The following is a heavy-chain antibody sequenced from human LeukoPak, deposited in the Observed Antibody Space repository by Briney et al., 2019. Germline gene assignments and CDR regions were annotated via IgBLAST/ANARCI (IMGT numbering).Heavy chain of an antibody. V-gene: IGHV1-2*02. D-gene: IGHD3-10*01. Sequence: ASVKVSCKASGYTFTSYGISWVRQAPGQGLEWMGWINPNSGGTNYAQKFQGRVTMTRDTSISTAYMELSRLRSGDTAVYYCARDVFMGPFQHWGQGTLVTVSS. J-gene: IGHJ1*01. CDR1: GYTFTSYG. CDR2: INPNSGGT. CDR3: ARDVFMGPFQH.